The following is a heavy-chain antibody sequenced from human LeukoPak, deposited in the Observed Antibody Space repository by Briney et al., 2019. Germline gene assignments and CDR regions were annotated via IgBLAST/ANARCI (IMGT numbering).Heavy chain of an antibody. Sequence: PGGSLRLSCAASGFTFSSYGMHWVRQAPGKGLEWVAVIWYDGSNKYYADSVKGRFTISRDKSKNKMYLEMNSLRAEDTAVYYCARDSAALFDYWGQGTLVTVSS. CDR3: ARDSAALFDY. CDR1: GFTFSSYG. J-gene: IGHJ4*02. CDR2: IWYDGSNK. D-gene: IGHD2-15*01. V-gene: IGHV3-33*01.